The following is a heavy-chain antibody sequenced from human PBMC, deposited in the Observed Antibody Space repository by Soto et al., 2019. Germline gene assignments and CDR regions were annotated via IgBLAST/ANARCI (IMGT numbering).Heavy chain of an antibody. V-gene: IGHV3-23*01. D-gene: IGHD2-2*01. CDR3: AKDAQGTRPDWFDP. CDR1: GFTFSSYA. J-gene: IGHJ5*02. CDR2: ISGSGGTT. Sequence: VQLLESGGGFAQPGGSLRLSCAASGFTFSSYAMTWIRQAPGKGLEWVSSISGSGGTTYDADSVKGRFAISRDNSNNTLYLQMNSLRAEDTAVYYCAKDAQGTRPDWFDPWGQGTLVTVSS.